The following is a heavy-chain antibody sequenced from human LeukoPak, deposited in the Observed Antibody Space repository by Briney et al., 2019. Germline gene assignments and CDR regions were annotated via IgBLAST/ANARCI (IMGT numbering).Heavy chain of an antibody. Sequence: GGSLRLSCAASGFTFSSYGMHWVRQAPGKGLEWVAVIWYDGSNKYYADSVKGRFTISRDNSKNTLYLQMNSLRAEDTAVYYCARDRKSTVPYPWGQGTLVTVSS. CDR3: ARDRKSTVPYP. CDR1: GFTFSSYG. J-gene: IGHJ5*02. D-gene: IGHD4-17*01. CDR2: IWYDGSNK. V-gene: IGHV3-33*01.